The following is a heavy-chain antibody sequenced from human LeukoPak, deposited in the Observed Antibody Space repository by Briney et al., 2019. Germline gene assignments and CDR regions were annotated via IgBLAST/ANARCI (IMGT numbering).Heavy chain of an antibody. J-gene: IGHJ4*02. Sequence: GGSLRLSCAASGFTFSSYEMNWVRQAPGRGLEWVSFISRSGTTIYYADSVKGRFTISRDNAKNSLYLQMNSLRAEDTAVYYCARGGHYDYVWGRYRQKDGFDYWGQGTLVTVSS. CDR2: ISRSGTTI. D-gene: IGHD3-16*02. CDR1: GFTFSSYE. CDR3: ARGGHYDYVWGRYRQKDGFDY. V-gene: IGHV3-48*03.